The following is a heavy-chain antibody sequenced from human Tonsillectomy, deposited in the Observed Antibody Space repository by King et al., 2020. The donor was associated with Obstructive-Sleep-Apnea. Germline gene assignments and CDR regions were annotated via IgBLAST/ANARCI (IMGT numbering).Heavy chain of an antibody. Sequence: VQLVESGGGLVKPGESLTLSCAASGFTFSSFTMNWVRQAPGKGLEWVSSITASITYIYYADSLKGRFTISRDNAQNSLYLVMNNLRAEDTAVYFCARDPGGLWYFDSWGQGTLVTVSS. CDR3: ARDPGGLWYFDS. CDR1: GFTFSSFT. D-gene: IGHD2-21*01. J-gene: IGHJ4*02. CDR2: ITASITYI. V-gene: IGHV3-21*01.